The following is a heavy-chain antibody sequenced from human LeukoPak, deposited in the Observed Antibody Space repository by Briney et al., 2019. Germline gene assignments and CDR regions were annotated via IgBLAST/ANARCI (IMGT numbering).Heavy chain of an antibody. J-gene: IGHJ3*02. CDR3: AKCGGSCLKSHAFDI. V-gene: IGHV3-23*01. D-gene: IGHD2-15*01. CDR1: GFTFSSYA. Sequence: QTGGSLRLSCAASGFTFSSYAMSWVRQAPGKGLEWVSAISGSGGSTYYADSVKGRFTISRDNSKNTLYLQMSSLRAEDTAVYYCAKCGGSCLKSHAFDIWGQGTMVTVSS. CDR2: ISGSGGST.